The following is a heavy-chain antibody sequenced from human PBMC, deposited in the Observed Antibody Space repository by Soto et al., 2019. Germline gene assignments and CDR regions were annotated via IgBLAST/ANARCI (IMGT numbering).Heavy chain of an antibody. D-gene: IGHD6-25*01. CDR1: GFTVSSYA. Sequence: PGGSLRLSCAASGFTVSSYAMSWVRQAPGKGLEWVSAISGSGGSTYYADSVKGRFTISRDNSKNTLYLQMNSLRAEDTAVYYCARVGGYDYYYYYYMDVWGKGTTVTVSS. J-gene: IGHJ6*03. CDR2: ISGSGGST. CDR3: ARVGGYDYYYYYYMDV. V-gene: IGHV3-23*01.